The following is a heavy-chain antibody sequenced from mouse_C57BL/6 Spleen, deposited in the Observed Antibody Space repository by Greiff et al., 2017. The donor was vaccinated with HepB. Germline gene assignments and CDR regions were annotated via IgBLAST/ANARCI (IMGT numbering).Heavy chain of an antibody. CDR1: GYTFTSYW. D-gene: IGHD1-1*01. Sequence: VQLQQPGAELVKPGASVKMSCKASGYTFTSYWITWVKQRPGQGLEWIGDIYPGSGSTNYNEKFKSKATLTVDTSSSTAYMQLSSLTSGDSAVYYWARSPYYDGSSPYWYFDVWGTGTTVTVSS. CDR2: IYPGSGST. V-gene: IGHV1-55*01. J-gene: IGHJ1*03. CDR3: ARSPYYDGSSPYWYFDV.